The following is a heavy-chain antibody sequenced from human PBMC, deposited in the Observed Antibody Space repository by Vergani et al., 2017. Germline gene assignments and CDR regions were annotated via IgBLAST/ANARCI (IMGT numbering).Heavy chain of an antibody. CDR1: GFTFSSYA. D-gene: IGHD3-22*01. CDR3: ARLSYDTTPYLQGGYDC. V-gene: IGHV3-23*01. J-gene: IGHJ4*02. Sequence: EVQLLESGGGLVQPGGSLRLSCAASGFTFSSYAMSWVRQAPGKGLEWVSTISSSGVSTYYVDSVKGRFTISRDNSKNMLYLQMNSLRAEDTAVYYCARLSYDTTPYLQGGYDCWGQGTLVSVSS. CDR2: ISSSGVST.